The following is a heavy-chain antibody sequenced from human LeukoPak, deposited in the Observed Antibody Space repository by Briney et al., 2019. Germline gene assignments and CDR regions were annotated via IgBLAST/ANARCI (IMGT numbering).Heavy chain of an antibody. CDR1: GFTVSSNY. V-gene: IGHV3-66*01. CDR3: ARGREWFGELSYFDY. J-gene: IGHJ4*02. Sequence: GGSLRLSCAAPGFTVSSNYTSWVRQAPGKGLEGVSVIYSGGSTYYADSVKGRFTISRDNSKNTLYLQMNSLRAEDTAVYYCARGREWFGELSYFDYWGQGTLVTVSS. CDR2: IYSGGST. D-gene: IGHD3-10*01.